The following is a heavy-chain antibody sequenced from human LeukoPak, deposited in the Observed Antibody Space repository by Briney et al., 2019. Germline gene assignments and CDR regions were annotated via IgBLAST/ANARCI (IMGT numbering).Heavy chain of an antibody. CDR1: GFTFDDYA. Sequence: GGSLRLSCAASGFTFDDYAMHWVRQAPGKGLESVSGISWNSGSIGYADCVKGRFTISRDNAKNSLYLQMNSLRAEDTALYYCAKGFRSRRNYYYYMDVWGKGTTVTVSS. D-gene: IGHD6-13*01. CDR2: ISWNSGSI. CDR3: AKGFRSRRNYYYYMDV. J-gene: IGHJ6*03. V-gene: IGHV3-9*01.